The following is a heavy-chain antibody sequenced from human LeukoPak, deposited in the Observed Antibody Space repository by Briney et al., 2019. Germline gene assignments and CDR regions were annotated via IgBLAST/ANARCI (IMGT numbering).Heavy chain of an antibody. CDR3: ARDLRRDGYNPDY. Sequence: GGSLGLSCAASGFTFSSYSMNWVRQAPGKGLEWVSSISSSSSYIYYADSVKGRFTISRDNAKNSLYLQMNSLRAEDTAVYYCARDLRRDGYNPDYWGQGTLVTVSS. CDR2: ISSSSSYI. D-gene: IGHD5-24*01. CDR1: GFTFSSYS. J-gene: IGHJ4*02. V-gene: IGHV3-21*01.